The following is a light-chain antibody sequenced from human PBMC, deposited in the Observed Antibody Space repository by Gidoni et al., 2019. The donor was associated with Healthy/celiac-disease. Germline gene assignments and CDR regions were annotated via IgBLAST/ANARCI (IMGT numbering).Light chain of an antibody. V-gene: IGLV3-19*01. CDR3: NSRDSSGNHYV. J-gene: IGLJ1*01. CDR2: GKH. CDR1: SLRRYY. Sequence: SSELTQAPAVSVALGQTVRITCQGDSLRRYYASWYQQKPGQAPVLVIYGKHNRPSGIPDRFSGSSSGNTSSLTITGAQAEDEADYYCNSRDSSGNHYVFGTGTKVTVL.